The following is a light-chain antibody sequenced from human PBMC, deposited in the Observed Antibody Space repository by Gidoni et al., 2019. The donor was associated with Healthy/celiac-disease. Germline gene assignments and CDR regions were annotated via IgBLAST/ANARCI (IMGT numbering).Light chain of an antibody. Sequence: AIRMTQSPSSFSASTGDRVTITCRASQGISSYLAWYQQKPGKAPKLLIYAASTLQSWVPSRFSGSGSGTDFTLTISCLQSEDFATYYCQQYYSYPFTFGPXTKVDIK. CDR3: QQYYSYPFT. J-gene: IGKJ3*01. CDR1: QGISSY. V-gene: IGKV1-8*01. CDR2: AAS.